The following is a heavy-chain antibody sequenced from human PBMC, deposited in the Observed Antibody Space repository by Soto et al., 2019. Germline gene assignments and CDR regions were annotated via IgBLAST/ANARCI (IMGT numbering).Heavy chain of an antibody. D-gene: IGHD6-6*01. CDR3: ARNGILSSSLHYYYGMDV. Sequence: SGPTLVNPTQTLTLTCTFSGFSLSTSGMCVSWIRQPPGKALEWLALIDWDDDKYYSTSLKTRLTISKDTSKNQVVLTMTNMDPVDTATYYCARNGILSSSLHYYYGMDVWGQGTTVTVSS. V-gene: IGHV2-70*01. CDR1: GFSLSTSGMC. J-gene: IGHJ6*02. CDR2: IDWDDDK.